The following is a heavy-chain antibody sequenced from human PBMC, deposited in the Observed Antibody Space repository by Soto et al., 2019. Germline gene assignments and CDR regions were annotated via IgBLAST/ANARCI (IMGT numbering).Heavy chain of an antibody. Sequence: ASVKVSCKASGYRFIGYFMHWVRRAPGQGLEWMGWINPKSGGTKIAQKFQGRTTMTRDTSINTVFMELSSLTSDDTAVYFCAREYNWNYQVCTVYWGLGTLVTVSS. CDR3: AREYNWNYQVCTVY. J-gene: IGHJ4*02. D-gene: IGHD1-7*01. CDR2: INPKSGGT. V-gene: IGHV1-2*02. CDR1: GYRFIGYF.